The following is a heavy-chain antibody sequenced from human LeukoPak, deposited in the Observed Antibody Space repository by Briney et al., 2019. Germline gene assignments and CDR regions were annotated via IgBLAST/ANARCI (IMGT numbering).Heavy chain of an antibody. CDR3: ATLSDSSSDY. CDR1: GSTFTDYY. V-gene: IGHV1-2*06. CDR2: IKPIIGST. Sequence: ASVKVSCKASGSTFTDYYMHWVRQAPGQGLEWMGRIKPIIGSTNCAQDFQGRVTMTKDTSISTAYMELSRLRSDDPAVYYCATLSDSSSDYWGQGTLVTVSS. D-gene: IGHD6-13*01. J-gene: IGHJ4*02.